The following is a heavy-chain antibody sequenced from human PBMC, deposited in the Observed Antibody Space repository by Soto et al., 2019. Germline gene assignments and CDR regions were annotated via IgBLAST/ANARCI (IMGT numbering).Heavy chain of an antibody. CDR1: GYTFTSYG. Sequence: GASVKVSCKASGYTFTSYGISWVRQAPGQGLEWMGWIGAGNGNTKYSQKFQGRVTITRDTSASTAYMELSSLRSEDTAVYYCARDPSYYGMDVWGQGTTVTVSS. CDR3: ARDPSYYGMDV. J-gene: IGHJ6*02. CDR2: IGAGNGNT. V-gene: IGHV1-18*01.